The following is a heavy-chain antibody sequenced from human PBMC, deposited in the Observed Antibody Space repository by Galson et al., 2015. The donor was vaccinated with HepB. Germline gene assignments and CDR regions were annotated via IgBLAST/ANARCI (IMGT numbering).Heavy chain of an antibody. V-gene: IGHV7-4-1*02. Sequence: SVKVSCKASGYTFTNYAMNWVRQAPGQGLEWMGWINTNTGNPTYAQGFTGRFVFSLDTSVSTAYLQISSLKAEDTAVYYCARTPYYGSGNYYNAWFDPWGQGALVTVSS. CDR1: GYTFTNYA. D-gene: IGHD3-10*01. CDR3: ARTPYYGSGNYYNAWFDP. J-gene: IGHJ5*02. CDR2: INTNTGNP.